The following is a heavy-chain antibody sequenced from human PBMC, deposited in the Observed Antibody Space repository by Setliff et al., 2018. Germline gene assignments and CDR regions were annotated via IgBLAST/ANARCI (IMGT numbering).Heavy chain of an antibody. CDR1: GFSVGSTY. D-gene: IGHD1-1*01. Sequence: PGGSLRLSCVASGFSVGSTYMTWVRQAPGKGLEWVSVMYSGGGTDYLDSLRGRFTISRSNSRNTVFLQMNGLRVEDTAVYFCARFCGTSNCQRAPLFDYWGQGILVTVSS. CDR2: MYSGGGT. CDR3: ARFCGTSNCQRAPLFDY. V-gene: IGHV3-53*04. J-gene: IGHJ4*02.